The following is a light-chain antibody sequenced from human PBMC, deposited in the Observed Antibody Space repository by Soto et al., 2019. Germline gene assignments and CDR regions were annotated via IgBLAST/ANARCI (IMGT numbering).Light chain of an antibody. CDR3: SSWDRSLDNWM. V-gene: IGLV2-14*01. Sequence: QSVLTQPASVSGSPGQSITISCTGTDSDVGGYNYVSWYQQHPGKAPKLMIYGVYNRPSGVPDRFSASKSGASAYLTISGLQSDDEADYYCSSWDRSLDNWMFGGGTKVTVL. J-gene: IGLJ3*02. CDR1: DSDVGGYNY. CDR2: GVY.